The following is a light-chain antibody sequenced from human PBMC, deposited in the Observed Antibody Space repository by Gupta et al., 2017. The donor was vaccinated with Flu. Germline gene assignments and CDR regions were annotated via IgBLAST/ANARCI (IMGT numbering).Light chain of an antibody. CDR2: KDS. CDR1: AMAKKY. Sequence: GKTARITCSGDAMAKKYGRWFQQKPGQAPVLVMYKDSERPAGIPERFSGSGSGTTVTVTISGAQVEEEADYYCYSAADNNVGVFGGGTKLTVL. CDR3: YSAADNNVGV. V-gene: IGLV3-27*01. J-gene: IGLJ3*02.